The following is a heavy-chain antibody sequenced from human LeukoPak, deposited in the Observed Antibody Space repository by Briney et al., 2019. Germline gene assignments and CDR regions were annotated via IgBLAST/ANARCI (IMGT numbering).Heavy chain of an antibody. J-gene: IGHJ4*02. Sequence: PGGSLRLSCAASGFTFSSYGMHWVRQAPGKGLEWVAFIRYDGSNKYYADSVKGRFTISRDNSKNTLYLQMNSLRAEDTAVYYCAKDICSSTSCYLFDYWGQGTLVTVSS. CDR2: IRYDGSNK. V-gene: IGHV3-30*02. D-gene: IGHD2-2*01. CDR1: GFTFSSYG. CDR3: AKDICSSTSCYLFDY.